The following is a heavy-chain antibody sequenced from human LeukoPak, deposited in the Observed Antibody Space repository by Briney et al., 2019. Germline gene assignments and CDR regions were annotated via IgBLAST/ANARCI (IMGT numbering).Heavy chain of an antibody. V-gene: IGHV3-21*01. J-gene: IGHJ4*02. CDR1: GFTFSSYS. Sequence: PGGSLRLSCAASGFTFSSYSMTWVRQAPGKGLEWVSSISSSSSYIYYADSVKGRFTISRDNAKNPLYLQMNSLRAEDTAVYYCARDKVPPYFWSGYYTPDPFDYWGQGTLVTVSS. CDR2: ISSSSSYI. CDR3: ARDKVPPYFWSGYYTPDPFDY. D-gene: IGHD3-3*01.